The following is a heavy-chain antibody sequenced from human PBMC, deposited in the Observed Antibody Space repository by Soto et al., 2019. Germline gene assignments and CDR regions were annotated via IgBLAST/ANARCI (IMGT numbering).Heavy chain of an antibody. D-gene: IGHD3-10*01. CDR2: IDKVGTDS. CDR3: ARGWFGPGV. CDR1: EFTFSGRS. Sequence: EVQLVESGGGLVQPGGSLRLSCAASEFTFSGRSVHWVRQAPGKGLVWVSGIDKVGTDSTYADSVKGRFTSSRDNAKNTVYLQMNRPGVEDTAVYYCARGWFGPGVWGKGTTVTVSS. J-gene: IGHJ6*03. V-gene: IGHV3-74*01.